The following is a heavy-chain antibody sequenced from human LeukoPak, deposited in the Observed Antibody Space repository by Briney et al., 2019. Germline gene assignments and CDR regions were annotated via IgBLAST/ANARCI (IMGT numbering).Heavy chain of an antibody. Sequence: GGSLRLSCAASGFTFSSYWMSWVRQAPGKGLEWVANIKQDGSEKYYVDSVKGRFTISRDNAKNSLYLQMSSLRAEDTAVYYCAREGYYYGSGTDFDYWGQGTLVTVSS. CDR1: GFTFSSYW. CDR3: AREGYYYGSGTDFDY. J-gene: IGHJ4*02. CDR2: IKQDGSEK. D-gene: IGHD3-10*01. V-gene: IGHV3-7*01.